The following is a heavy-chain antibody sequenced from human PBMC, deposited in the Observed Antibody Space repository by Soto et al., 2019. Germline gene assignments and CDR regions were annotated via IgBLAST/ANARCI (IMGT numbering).Heavy chain of an antibody. Sequence: SETLSLTCTVSGGSISSYYWSWIRQPPGKGLEWIGYIYYSGSTNYNPSLKSRVTISVDTSKNQFSLKLSSVTAAETAVYYCARALLNYDFWSGSRHYYYMDVWGKGTTVTVSS. V-gene: IGHV4-59*01. CDR3: ARALLNYDFWSGSRHYYYMDV. D-gene: IGHD3-3*01. CDR1: GGSISSYY. J-gene: IGHJ6*03. CDR2: IYYSGST.